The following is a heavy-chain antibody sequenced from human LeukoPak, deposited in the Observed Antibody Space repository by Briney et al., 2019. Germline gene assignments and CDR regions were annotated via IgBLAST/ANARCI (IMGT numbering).Heavy chain of an antibody. Sequence: PSETLSLTCTVSGGSISSGSYYWSWIRQPAGKGLEWIGRIYTSGSTNYNPSLKSRVTMSVDTSKNQFSLKLSSVTAADTAVYYCARIDCSSTSCPAGWFDPWGQGTLVTVSS. CDR1: GGSISSGSYY. D-gene: IGHD2-2*01. CDR3: ARIDCSSTSCPAGWFDP. J-gene: IGHJ5*02. CDR2: IYTSGST. V-gene: IGHV4-61*02.